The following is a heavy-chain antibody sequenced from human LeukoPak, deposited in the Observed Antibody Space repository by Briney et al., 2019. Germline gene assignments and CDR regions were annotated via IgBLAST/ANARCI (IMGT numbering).Heavy chain of an antibody. D-gene: IGHD3-22*01. J-gene: IGHJ4*02. CDR1: GGSISSGDYY. CDR2: ISSSGST. Sequence: PSETLSLTCTVSGGSISSGDYYWSWIRQPAGKGLEWIGRISSSGSTNYNPSLKSRVTISVDTSKNQFSLKLSSVTAADTAVYYCARRQLWLWYYDSSGEVYFDYWGQGTLVTVSS. V-gene: IGHV4-61*02. CDR3: ARRQLWLWYYDSSGEVYFDY.